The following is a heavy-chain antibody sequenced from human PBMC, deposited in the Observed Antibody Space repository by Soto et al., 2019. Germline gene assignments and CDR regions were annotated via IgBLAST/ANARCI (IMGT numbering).Heavy chain of an antibody. J-gene: IGHJ6*02. CDR3: ASGYSSGWGLVGYYYYGMDV. V-gene: IGHV4-34*01. CDR1: GGSFSGYY. CDR2: IYHSGST. Sequence: SETLSLTCAVYGGSFSGYYWSWIRQPPGKGLEWIGEIYHSGSTNYNPSLKSRVTISVDKSKNQFSLKLSSVTAADTAVYYCASGYSSGWGLVGYYYYGMDVWGQGTTVTVSS. D-gene: IGHD6-19*01.